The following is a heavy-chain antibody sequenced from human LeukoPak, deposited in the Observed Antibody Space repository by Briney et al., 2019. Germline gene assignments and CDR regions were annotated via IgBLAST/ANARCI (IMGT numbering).Heavy chain of an antibody. CDR3: AKSNGYGLVDI. V-gene: IGHV4-4*07. Sequence: PSETLSLTCTVSGGSISTFYWSWIRQPAGKGLEWIGRIYTSGSTNYNPSLKSRVAMSIDTSKKQFSLNLTSVTAADTAVYYCAKSNGYGLVDIWGQGTMVTVSS. D-gene: IGHD3-10*01. CDR1: GGSISTFY. J-gene: IGHJ3*02. CDR2: IYTSGST.